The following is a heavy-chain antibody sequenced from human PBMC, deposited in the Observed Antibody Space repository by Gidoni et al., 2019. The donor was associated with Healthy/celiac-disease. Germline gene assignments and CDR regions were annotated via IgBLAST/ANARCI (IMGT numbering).Heavy chain of an antibody. V-gene: IGHV3-30*04. J-gene: IGHJ4*02. D-gene: IGHD6-13*01. CDR2: ISYDGSDK. Sequence: VVQPGRSLRLACAASGFTFSSYAMHWVRQAPGKGLEWVAVISYDGSDKFYADSVKGRFTISRDNSKNTLYLQMNSLRAEDTAVYYCARGVGIAAADWGQGTLVTVSS. CDR3: ARGVGIAAAD. CDR1: GFTFSSYA.